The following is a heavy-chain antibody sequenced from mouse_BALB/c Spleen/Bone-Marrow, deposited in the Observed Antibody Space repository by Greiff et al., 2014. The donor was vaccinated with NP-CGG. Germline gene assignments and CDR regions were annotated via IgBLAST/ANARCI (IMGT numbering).Heavy chain of an antibody. CDR3: GRAGEGYGAMDY. CDR2: VSDGGNNT. CDR1: GFTFRDYY. Sequence: EVQLEQSGGGLVKPGGSLKLSCAASGFTFRDYYMCWIRQTPEKGLEWVGTVSDGGNNTYYADSVKGRFTISRNNARTNLYLQMSSLKSEDTAIYYCGRAGEGYGAMDYWGQGTSVTVSS. D-gene: IGHD2-10*02. V-gene: IGHV5-4*02. J-gene: IGHJ4*01.